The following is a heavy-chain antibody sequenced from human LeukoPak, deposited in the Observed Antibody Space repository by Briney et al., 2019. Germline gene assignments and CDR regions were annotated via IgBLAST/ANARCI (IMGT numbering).Heavy chain of an antibody. D-gene: IGHD5-24*01. Sequence: GRSLRLSCAASGFTFADYAMHWGRQAPGKGLERGSGISWNSGSIGYADSVKGRFTISRDNAKNSLYLQMNSLRAEDTALYYRAKEGDGYNHFDYWGQGTLVTVSS. CDR3: AKEGDGYNHFDY. CDR1: GFTFADYA. V-gene: IGHV3-9*01. CDR2: ISWNSGSI. J-gene: IGHJ4*02.